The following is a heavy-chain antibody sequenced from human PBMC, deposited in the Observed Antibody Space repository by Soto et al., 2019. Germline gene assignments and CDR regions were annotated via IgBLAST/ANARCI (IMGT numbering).Heavy chain of an antibody. J-gene: IGHJ4*02. CDR3: ASGGNIVLVPAAIPGASSYFDY. V-gene: IGHV1-69*12. Sequence: QVQLVQSGAEVKKPGSSVKVSCKASGGTFSSYAISWVRQAPGQGLEWMGGIIPIFGTANYAQKFQGRVTITADESTSTAYMELSSMRSEDPAVYYCASGGNIVLVPAAIPGASSYFDYWGQGTLVTVSS. CDR1: GGTFSSYA. D-gene: IGHD2-2*02. CDR2: IIPIFGTA.